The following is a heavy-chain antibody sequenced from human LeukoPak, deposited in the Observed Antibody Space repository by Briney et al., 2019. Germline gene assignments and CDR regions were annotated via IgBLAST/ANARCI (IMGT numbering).Heavy chain of an antibody. CDR3: TRLFSRGNYCGGDCYPSDL. V-gene: IGHV3-73*01. Sequence: GGSLRLSCAASGFTFSGSAMHWVRQASGKGLEWVGRIRSKANSYATAYAASVKGRFTISRDDSKNTAYLQMNSLKTEDTAVYYCTRLFSRGNYCGGDCYPSDLWGQGTLVTVSS. CDR2: IRSKANSYAT. J-gene: IGHJ5*02. CDR1: GFTFSGSA. D-gene: IGHD2-21*02.